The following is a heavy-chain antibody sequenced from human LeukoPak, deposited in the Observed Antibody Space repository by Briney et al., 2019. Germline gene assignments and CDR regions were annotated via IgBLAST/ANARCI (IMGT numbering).Heavy chain of an antibody. V-gene: IGHV3-7*03. CDR2: INQHGSEK. J-gene: IGHJ4*02. CDR3: ARRQYVSFDS. Sequence: GGSLRLSCTASGFTFSSYWMTWVRQAPGKGLEWVANINQHGSEKYYVDSVKGHFTISRDNPKDSLYLQMNSLRAEDTALYYCARRQYVSFDSWGQGTLVTVSS. CDR1: GFTFSSYW. D-gene: IGHD3-16*01.